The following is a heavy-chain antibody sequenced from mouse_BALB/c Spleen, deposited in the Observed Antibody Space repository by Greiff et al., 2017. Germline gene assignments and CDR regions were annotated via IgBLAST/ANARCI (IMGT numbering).Heavy chain of an antibody. D-gene: IGHD2-4*01. CDR1: GYAFSSYW. V-gene: IGHV1-80*01. Sequence: VQLQQSGAELVRPGSSVKISCKASGYAFSSYWMNWVKQRPGQGLEWIGQIYPGDGDTNYNGKFKGKATLTADKSSSTAYMQLSSLTSEDSAVYFCARRSTMIRGGFAYWGQGTLVTVSA. CDR3: ARRSTMIRGGFAY. CDR2: IYPGDGDT. J-gene: IGHJ3*01.